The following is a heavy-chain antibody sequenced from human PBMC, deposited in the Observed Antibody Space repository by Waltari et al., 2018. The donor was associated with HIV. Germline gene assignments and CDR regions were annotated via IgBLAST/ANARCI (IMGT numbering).Heavy chain of an antibody. V-gene: IGHV4-39*01. CDR1: GGSLSSSSSY. J-gene: IGHJ6*02. CDR3: ARRPSGSPPYYYYGMDV. CDR2: IYYSGRT. Sequence: LQLQESGPGLVKPSETPSLTCTVSGGSLSSSSSYWGWIRKPPGKGLEWIGSIYYSGRTYYNPSLKSRVTISVDTSKNQFSLKLSSVTAADTAVYYCARRPSGSPPYYYYGMDVWGQGTTVTVSS. D-gene: IGHD7-27*01.